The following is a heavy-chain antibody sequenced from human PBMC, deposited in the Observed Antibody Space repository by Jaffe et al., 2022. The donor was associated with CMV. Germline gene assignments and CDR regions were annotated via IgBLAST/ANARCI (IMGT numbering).Heavy chain of an antibody. D-gene: IGHD3-16*01. CDR1: GFTFSSYA. Sequence: EVQLLESGGGLVQPGGSLRLSCAASGFTFSSYAMSWVRQAPGKGLEWVSAISGSGGSTYYADSVKGRFTISRDNSKNTLYLQMNSLRAEDTAVYYCAKAAGGLSYYYYGMDVWGQGTTVTVSS. CDR2: ISGSGGST. J-gene: IGHJ6*02. V-gene: IGHV3-23*01. CDR3: AKAAGGLSYYYYGMDV.